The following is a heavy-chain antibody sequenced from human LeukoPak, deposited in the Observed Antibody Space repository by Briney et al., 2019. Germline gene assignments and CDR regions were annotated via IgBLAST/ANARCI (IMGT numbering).Heavy chain of an antibody. D-gene: IGHD5-24*01. J-gene: IGHJ4*02. CDR2: NYYSGST. CDR1: GGSISSYY. V-gene: IGHV4-59*01. Sequence: SEILSLTCTVSGGSISSYYWSWIRQPPGKGLEWIGYNYYSGSTNYNPSLKSRVTISVDTSKNQFSLKLSSVTAADTAVYYCARGRDGYNYNYWGQGTLVTVSS. CDR3: ARGRDGYNYNY.